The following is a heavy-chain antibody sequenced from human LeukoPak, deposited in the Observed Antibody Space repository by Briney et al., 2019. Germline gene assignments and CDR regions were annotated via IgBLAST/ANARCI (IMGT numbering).Heavy chain of an antibody. J-gene: IGHJ4*02. Sequence: SETLSLTCAVYGGSFSGYYWSWIRQPPGKRLEWIGEINHSGSTNYNPSLKSRVTISVDTSKNQFSLKLSAVTGADTAGYYCARGRSSSWGYFDYWGQGTLVTVSS. CDR1: GGSFSGYY. V-gene: IGHV4-34*01. D-gene: IGHD6-6*01. CDR3: ARGRSSSWGYFDY. CDR2: INHSGST.